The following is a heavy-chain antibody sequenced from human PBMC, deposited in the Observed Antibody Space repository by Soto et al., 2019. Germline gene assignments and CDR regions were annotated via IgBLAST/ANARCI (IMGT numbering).Heavy chain of an antibody. Sequence: GGSLRLSCAASGFTFNSFAMTWVRQAPGKGLEWVSPITGGGGRTYYADSVKGRFTASRDNSENTVYLQMNSLRAEDTAIYYCAKDSRKNNWTPDFWGQGTLVTVSS. V-gene: IGHV3-23*01. D-gene: IGHD2-15*01. CDR2: ITGGGGRT. CDR1: GFTFNSFA. CDR3: AKDSRKNNWTPDF. J-gene: IGHJ4*02.